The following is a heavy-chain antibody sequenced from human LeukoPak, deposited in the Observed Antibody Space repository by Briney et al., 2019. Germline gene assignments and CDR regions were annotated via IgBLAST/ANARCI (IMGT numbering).Heavy chain of an antibody. CDR2: ISGNGDSV. J-gene: IGHJ4*02. V-gene: IGHV3-9*01. D-gene: IGHD3-22*01. CDR3: AKDATGYYYYPYFYS. Sequence: PGGSLRLSCAASGFTFETYAMHWVPHTPGKGLEWVSGISGNGDSVAYADSVKGRFTISRDNAKNSLFLQMNSLRPEDTAFYYCAKDATGYYYYPYFYSWGQGTLVTVSS. CDR1: GFTFETYA.